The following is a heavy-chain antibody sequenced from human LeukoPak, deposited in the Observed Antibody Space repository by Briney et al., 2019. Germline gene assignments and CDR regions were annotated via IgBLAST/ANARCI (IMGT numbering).Heavy chain of an antibody. D-gene: IGHD4-17*01. Sequence: PGGSLRLSCAASGFTFSSYGMHWVRQAPGKGLEWEAVIWYDGSNKYYADSVKGRFTISRDNSKNTLYLQMNSLRAEDTAVYYCAKGGDYGDSPYYFDYWGQGTLVTVSS. J-gene: IGHJ4*02. CDR2: IWYDGSNK. CDR1: GFTFSSYG. CDR3: AKGGDYGDSPYYFDY. V-gene: IGHV3-33*06.